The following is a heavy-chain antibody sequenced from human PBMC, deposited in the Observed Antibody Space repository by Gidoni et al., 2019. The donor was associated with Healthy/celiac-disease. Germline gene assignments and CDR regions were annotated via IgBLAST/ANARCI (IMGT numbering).Heavy chain of an antibody. Sequence: EVQLVEYGGGLVKPGGSLRLSCAASGFTFRSYSMTWARQAPGKGLEWVSSISSSSSYIYYADSVKGRFTISRDNAKNSLYLQMNSLRAEDTAVYYCARDSPYYDILTGYYNYYYYGMDVLGQGTTVTVSS. CDR3: ARDSPYYDILTGYYNYYYYGMDV. D-gene: IGHD3-9*01. J-gene: IGHJ6*02. V-gene: IGHV3-21*01. CDR1: GFTFRSYS. CDR2: ISSSSSYI.